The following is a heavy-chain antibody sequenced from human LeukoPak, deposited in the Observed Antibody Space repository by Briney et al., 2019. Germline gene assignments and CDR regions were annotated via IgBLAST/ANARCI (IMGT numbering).Heavy chain of an antibody. CDR3: AKDREFTVTTNYFDY. Sequence: PGGSLRLSCAASGFTFSSYAMSWVRQAPGKGLEWVSAISGSGGSTYYADSVKGRFTISRDNSKSTLYLQMNSLRAEDTAVYYCAKDREFTVTTNYFDYWGQGTLVTVSS. V-gene: IGHV3-23*01. D-gene: IGHD4-17*01. J-gene: IGHJ4*02. CDR2: ISGSGGST. CDR1: GFTFSSYA.